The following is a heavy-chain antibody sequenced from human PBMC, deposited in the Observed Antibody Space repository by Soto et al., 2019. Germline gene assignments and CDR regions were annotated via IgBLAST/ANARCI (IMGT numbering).Heavy chain of an antibody. CDR3: ARPNCSGGSCYGLYNAFDI. D-gene: IGHD2-15*01. V-gene: IGHV4-39*01. CDR1: GGSISSSSYY. J-gene: IGHJ3*02. Sequence: PSETLSLTCTVSGGSISSSSYYWGWICQPPGKGLEWIGSIYYSGSTYYNPSLKSRVTISVDTSKNQFSLKLSSVTAADTAVYYCARPNCSGGSCYGLYNAFDIWGQGTMVTVSS. CDR2: IYYSGST.